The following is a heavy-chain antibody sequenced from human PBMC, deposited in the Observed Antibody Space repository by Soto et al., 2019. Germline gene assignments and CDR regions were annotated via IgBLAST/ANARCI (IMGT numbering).Heavy chain of an antibody. CDR2: IYYSGST. D-gene: IGHD3-9*01. Sequence: PSETLSLTCTVSGGSISSSSYYWGWIRQPPGKGLEWIGSIYYSGSTYYNPSLKSRVTISVDTSKNQFSLKLSSVTAADTAVYYCARHFFSLVIFYPYYFDYWGQETLVTVSS. V-gene: IGHV4-39*01. CDR3: ARHFFSLVIFYPYYFDY. J-gene: IGHJ4*02. CDR1: GGSISSSSYY.